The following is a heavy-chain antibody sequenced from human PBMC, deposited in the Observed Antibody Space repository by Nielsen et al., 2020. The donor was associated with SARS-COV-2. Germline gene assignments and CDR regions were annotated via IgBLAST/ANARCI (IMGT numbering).Heavy chain of an antibody. J-gene: IGHJ6*02. Sequence: GGSLRLSCAAPGFTASRYNMNWVRQAPGKGLEWVSIIYSDGSTYYAGSVKGRLTISRDNSKNTLYLQMNSLRAEDTAVYYCARGGGGMDVWGQGTTVTVSS. V-gene: IGHV3-53*01. CDR3: ARGGGGMDV. D-gene: IGHD3-16*01. CDR1: GFTASRYN. CDR2: IYSDGST.